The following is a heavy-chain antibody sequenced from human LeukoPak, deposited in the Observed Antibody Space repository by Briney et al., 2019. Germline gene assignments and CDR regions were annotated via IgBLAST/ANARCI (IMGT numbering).Heavy chain of an antibody. CDR1: GFTFSSYW. J-gene: IGHJ4*02. CDR3: ARDRMVRGVLGYFDY. D-gene: IGHD3-10*01. CDR2: IKQDGSEK. V-gene: IGHV3-7*01. Sequence: GGTLRLSYAASGFTFSSYWMSWVRQAPGKGLEWVAHIKQDGSEKYYVDSVKGRFTISRDNAKNSLYLQMNSLRAEDTAVYYCARDRMVRGVLGYFDYWGQGTLVTVSS.